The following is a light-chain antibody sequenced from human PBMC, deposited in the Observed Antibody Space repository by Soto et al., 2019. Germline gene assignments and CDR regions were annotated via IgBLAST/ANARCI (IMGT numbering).Light chain of an antibody. Sequence: DIQMTQSPSTLSASVGERVTITCRASKSISSWLAWYQQKPGKAPQLLIYDASSLESGVPSRFSGSGSGTEFTLTISSLQPDYFATYYCLQYNSYALTFGGGTKVEIK. J-gene: IGKJ4*01. V-gene: IGKV1-5*01. CDR3: LQYNSYALT. CDR2: DAS. CDR1: KSISSW.